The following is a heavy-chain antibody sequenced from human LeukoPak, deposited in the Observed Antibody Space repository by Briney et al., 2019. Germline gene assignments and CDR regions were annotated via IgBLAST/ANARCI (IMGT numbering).Heavy chain of an antibody. V-gene: IGHV3-33*05. J-gene: IGHJ4*02. CDR3: ASGSLGHYYDSSGYEY. CDR2: IKFDGIQE. D-gene: IGHD3-22*01. Sequence: GRSLRLSCAASGFCLSSYGMNWVRQAPGKGLEWVGGIKFDGIQEFYADSVKGRFTVSKDTSKNTLHLQMDSLRAEDTAVYYCASGSLGHYYDSSGYEYWGQGTLVTVSS. CDR1: GFCLSSYG.